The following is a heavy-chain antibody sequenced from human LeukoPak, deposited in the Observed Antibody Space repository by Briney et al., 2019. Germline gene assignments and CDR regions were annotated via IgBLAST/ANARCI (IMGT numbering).Heavy chain of an antibody. V-gene: IGHV1-69*13. D-gene: IGHD6-13*01. CDR3: ARDKIAGIAAAGPQTDY. Sequence: ASVKVSCKASGGTFSSYAISWVRQAPGQGLEWMGGIIPIFGTANYAQKFQGRVTITADESTSTAYMELSSLRSEDTAVYYCARDKIAGIAAAGPQTDYWGQGTLVTVSS. CDR2: IIPIFGTA. J-gene: IGHJ4*02. CDR1: GGTFSSYA.